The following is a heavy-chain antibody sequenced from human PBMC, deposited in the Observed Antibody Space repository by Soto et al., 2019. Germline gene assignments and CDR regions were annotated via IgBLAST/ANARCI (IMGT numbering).Heavy chain of an antibody. Sequence: QVQLVQSGAEVKKPGSSVKVSCKASGGTFSSYAISWVRQAPGQGLEWMGGIIPIFGTANYAQKFQGRVTITADESTSKAYMGLSSLRSEDTAVYYCASRYTVMGVGCVSNVVYWGQGTLVTVSS. CDR1: GGTFSSYA. J-gene: IGHJ4*02. CDR3: ASRYTVMGVGCVSNVVY. V-gene: IGHV1-69*12. CDR2: IIPIFGTA. D-gene: IGHD5-18*01.